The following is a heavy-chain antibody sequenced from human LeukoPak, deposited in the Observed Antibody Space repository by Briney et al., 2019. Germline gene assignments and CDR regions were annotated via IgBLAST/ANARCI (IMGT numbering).Heavy chain of an antibody. CDR2: FCTSGST. CDR3: ARGFLGDYFGSGSYYVFDY. J-gene: IGHJ4*02. D-gene: IGHD3-10*01. CDR1: GGSISSYY. V-gene: IGHV4-4*07. Sequence: SETSSLTCTVSGGSISSYYWSWIRQPAGKGLEWIGRFCTSGSTKYNPSLKSRVTMSEDTSKNHFSLKLSSVTAADAAVYYCARGFLGDYFGSGSYYVFDYWGQGTLVTVSS.